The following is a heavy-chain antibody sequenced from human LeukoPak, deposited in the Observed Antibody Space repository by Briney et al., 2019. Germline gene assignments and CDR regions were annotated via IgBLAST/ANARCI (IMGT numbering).Heavy chain of an antibody. CDR1: GFTFDDYA. CDR2: ISWNSGSI. D-gene: IGHD2-2*01. Sequence: GGSLRLSCAASGFTFDDYAMHWVRQARGKGLEWVSGISWNSGSIGYADSVKGRFTISRDNAKNSLYLQMNSLRDEDTALYYCANLGSAGCRRITSCSAYMDVWGKGTTVTVSS. J-gene: IGHJ6*03. V-gene: IGHV3-9*01. CDR3: ANLGSAGCRRITSCSAYMDV.